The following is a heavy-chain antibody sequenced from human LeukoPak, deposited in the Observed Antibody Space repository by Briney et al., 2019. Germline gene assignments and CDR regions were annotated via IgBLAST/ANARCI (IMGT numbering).Heavy chain of an antibody. D-gene: IGHD2-8*01. CDR1: DYTLTSHG. CDR3: VDSLYV. V-gene: IGHV1-18*01. Sequence: ASVKVSCKATDYTLTSHGISWVRQAPGQGLEWMGWISANNDNAKYPENLQGRVTMTTDTSTSTAYMELRSLISDDTAIYYCVDSLYVRGQGTLVTVSS. J-gene: IGHJ4*02. CDR2: ISANNDNA.